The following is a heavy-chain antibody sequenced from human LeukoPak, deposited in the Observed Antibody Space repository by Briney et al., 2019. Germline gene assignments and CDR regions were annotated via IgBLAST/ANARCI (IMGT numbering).Heavy chain of an antibody. V-gene: IGHV1-2*02. J-gene: IGHJ4*02. CDR3: ARDLPTYYDFWSGTPGFDY. D-gene: IGHD3-3*01. Sequence: ASVKVSCKASGYTFTGYYMHWVRQAPGQGLEWMGWINPNSGGTNYAQKFQGRVIMTRDTSISTAYMELSRLRSDDTAVYYCARDLPTYYDFWSGTPGFDYWGQGTLVTVSS. CDR2: INPNSGGT. CDR1: GYTFTGYY.